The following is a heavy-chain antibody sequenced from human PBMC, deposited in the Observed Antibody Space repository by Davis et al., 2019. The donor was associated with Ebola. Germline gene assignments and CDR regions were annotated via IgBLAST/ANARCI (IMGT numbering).Heavy chain of an antibody. CDR1: GFTFSSYW. D-gene: IGHD5-18*01. V-gene: IGHV3-74*01. CDR2: INSDGSST. Sequence: HTGGSLRLSCAASGFTFSSYWMHWVRQAPGKGLVWVSRINSDGSSTSYADSVKGRFTISRDNAKNSLYLQMNSLRAEDTAVYYCARDRGYSYGRGNWGQGTLVTVSS. J-gene: IGHJ4*02. CDR3: ARDRGYSYGRGN.